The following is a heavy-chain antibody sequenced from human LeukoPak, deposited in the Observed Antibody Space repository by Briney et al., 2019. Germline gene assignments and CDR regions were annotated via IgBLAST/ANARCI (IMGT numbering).Heavy chain of an antibody. CDR3: AIGERFIDAFEF. V-gene: IGHV3-23*01. CDR1: GFIFSSYV. CDR2: ISGSGDKA. Sequence: GGSLRLSCAASGFIFSSYVMTWVRQAPGKGLEWVSGISGSGDKAYYADSVTGRFTISRDNSKDTLYLQMNSLRADDTAVYYCAIGERFIDAFEFWGQGTMVTVSS. J-gene: IGHJ3*01.